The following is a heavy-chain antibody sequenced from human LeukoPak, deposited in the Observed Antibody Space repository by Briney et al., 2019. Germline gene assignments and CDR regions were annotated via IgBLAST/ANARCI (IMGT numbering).Heavy chain of an antibody. J-gene: IGHJ4*02. V-gene: IGHV3-48*02. CDR1: GFTFSSYS. D-gene: IGHD1-26*01. CDR3: ARDPTISGSYSDY. CDR2: FSSRSRTI. Sequence: GGSLRLSCAASGFTFSSYSMNWVRQAPGKGLEWVSQFSSRSRTIYFADSVKGRFTISRDNAKNSLYLQMNSLRDEDTAVYYCARDPTISGSYSDYWGQGTLVTVSS.